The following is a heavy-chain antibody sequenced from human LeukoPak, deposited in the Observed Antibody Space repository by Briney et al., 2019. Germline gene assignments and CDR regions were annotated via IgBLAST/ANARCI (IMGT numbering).Heavy chain of an antibody. Sequence: GGSLRLSCAASGLTVSINYMSWVRQAPGKGLEWVSIIYGSGDTCYADSVKGRFTIPRDNSKNTLYLQMNSLRAEDTAVYYCAKAPIRWLRPPFDYWGQGTLVTVSS. CDR1: GLTVSINY. J-gene: IGHJ4*02. CDR2: IYGSGDT. CDR3: AKAPIRWLRPPFDY. D-gene: IGHD5-24*01. V-gene: IGHV3-66*01.